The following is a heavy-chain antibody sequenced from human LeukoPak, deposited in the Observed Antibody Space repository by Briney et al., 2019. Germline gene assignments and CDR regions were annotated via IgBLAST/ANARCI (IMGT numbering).Heavy chain of an antibody. J-gene: IGHJ4*02. D-gene: IGHD3-16*01. CDR1: GGSISSSNSY. CDR2: ISYSGDS. V-gene: IGHV4-39*07. CDR3: GRDAGGAGGGGGFDY. Sequence: SETLSLTCTVSGGSISSSNSYWGWIRQPPGKGLEWIGNISYSGDSYYNPSLKSRVTISVDTSKNQFSLKLNSVTAADTAIYYCGRDAGGAGGGGGFDYWGQGTLVAVSS.